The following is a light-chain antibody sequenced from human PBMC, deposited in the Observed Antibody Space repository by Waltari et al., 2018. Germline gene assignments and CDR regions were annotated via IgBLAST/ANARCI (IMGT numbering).Light chain of an antibody. CDR1: SSDIGAYNY. CDR3: NSHTTVISQF. V-gene: IGLV2-14*03. Sequence: QSALTQPASVSGSPGQSITISCTGTSSDIGAYNYVSWYPQHPGTAPKLLIYSVTYQPSGGWCRFSVTKSGNAASLTIAGVQAEDVADYYCNSHTTVISQFFGTRTKIAVL. CDR2: SVT. J-gene: IGLJ1*01.